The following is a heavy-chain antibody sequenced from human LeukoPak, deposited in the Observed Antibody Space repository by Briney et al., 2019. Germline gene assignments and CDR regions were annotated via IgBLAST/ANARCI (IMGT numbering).Heavy chain of an antibody. Sequence: SQTLSLTCAISGDNVSSNSAAWNWIRQSPSRGLEWLGRTYYRSKWFNDYAVSVKSRITLNPDTSENQFSLLLNSVTPEDTAVYYCARAGFHSGYDLLFDYWGRGTLVTVSS. CDR2: TYYRSKWFN. J-gene: IGHJ4*02. D-gene: IGHD5-12*01. CDR1: GDNVSSNSAA. CDR3: ARAGFHSGYDLLFDY. V-gene: IGHV6-1*01.